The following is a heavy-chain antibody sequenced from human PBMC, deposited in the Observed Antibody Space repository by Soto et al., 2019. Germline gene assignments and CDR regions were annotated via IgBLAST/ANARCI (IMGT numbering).Heavy chain of an antibody. Sequence: EVQVLESGGGLVQPGGSLRLSCAASGFTFSSYTMSWVRQAPGKGQEWVSSISGSGGSTYYADSVKGRFTISRDNSKNTLYLQMNRLRAEDTAVYYCAKEAGGRPYSSSSFDHWGQGTLVTVST. V-gene: IGHV3-23*01. CDR1: GFTFSSYT. D-gene: IGHD6-6*01. J-gene: IGHJ4*02. CDR2: ISGSGGST. CDR3: AKEAGGRPYSSSSFDH.